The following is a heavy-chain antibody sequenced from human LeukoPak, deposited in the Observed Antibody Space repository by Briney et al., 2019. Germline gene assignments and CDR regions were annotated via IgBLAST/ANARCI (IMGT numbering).Heavy chain of an antibody. CDR2: IIPIFGTA. D-gene: IGHD6-13*01. CDR1: GGTFSSYA. CDR3: AIESSPLPPDAFDN. J-gene: IGHJ3*02. Sequence: SVKVSCKASGGTFSSYAISWVRQAPGQGLEWMGRIIPIFGTANYAQKFQGRVTITTDESTSTAYMELSSLRSEDTAVYYCAIESSPLPPDAFDNWGQGTMVTVSS. V-gene: IGHV1-69*05.